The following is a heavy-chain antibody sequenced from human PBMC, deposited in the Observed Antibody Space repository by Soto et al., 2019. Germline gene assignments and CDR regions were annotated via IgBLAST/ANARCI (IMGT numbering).Heavy chain of an antibody. CDR1: GFIFRTYA. D-gene: IGHD1-26*01. CDR2: MVGDGSRS. CDR3: AKDLRPDGRYDLDY. J-gene: IGHJ4*02. V-gene: IGHV3-23*01. Sequence: EVQLLESGGGLAQPGGSLRLSCAASGFIFRTYAMNWVRQAPGKGLEWVSVMVGDGSRSDYADSVRGRFTISRDNSKNTLYLQMNNLRAEDTAVYYCAKDLRPDGRYDLDYWGQGTMVTVSS.